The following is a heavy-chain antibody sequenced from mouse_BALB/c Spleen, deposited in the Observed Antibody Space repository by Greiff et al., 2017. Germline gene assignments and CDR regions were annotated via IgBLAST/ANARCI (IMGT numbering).Heavy chain of an antibody. CDR2: ISSGGSYT. Sequence: EVMLVESGGGLVKPGGSLKLSCAASGFTFSSYAVSWVRQSPEKRLEWVAVISSGGSYTYYPAIVTGRFTISRDNDKNTLCLVMSSLRSEDTAMYYCACGSYYGSYNYAMDYWGQGTSVTVSS. J-gene: IGHJ4*01. CDR3: ACGSYYGSYNYAMDY. V-gene: IGHV5-9-4*01. D-gene: IGHD2-10*01. CDR1: GFTFSSYA.